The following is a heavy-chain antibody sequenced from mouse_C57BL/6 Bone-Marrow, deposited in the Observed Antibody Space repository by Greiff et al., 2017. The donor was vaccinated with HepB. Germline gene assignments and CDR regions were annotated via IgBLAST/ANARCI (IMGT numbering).Heavy chain of an antibody. J-gene: IGHJ2*01. Sequence: EVQLVESGGGLVKPGGSLKLSCAASGFTFSDYGMHWVRQAPEKGLEWVAYISSGSSTIYYADTVKGRFTISRDNAKNTLFLQMTSLRSEDTAMYYCARDDYPYYFDYWGQGTTLTVSS. V-gene: IGHV5-17*01. CDR3: ARDDYPYYFDY. CDR2: ISSGSSTI. D-gene: IGHD2-13*01. CDR1: GFTFSDYG.